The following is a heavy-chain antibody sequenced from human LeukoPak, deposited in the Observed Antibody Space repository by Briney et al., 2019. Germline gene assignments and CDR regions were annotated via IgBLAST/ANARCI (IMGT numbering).Heavy chain of an antibody. CDR1: GGSITSHF. Sequence: SETLSLTCTVSGGSITSHFWSWIRQPPGKGLEWLGYIYHSGITNYNPSLKSRVTISVDTSKNQFSLKLSSVTAADTAVYYCARDGYSGSSLFDYWGQGTLVTVSS. CDR2: IYHSGIT. V-gene: IGHV4-59*11. J-gene: IGHJ4*02. D-gene: IGHD1-26*01. CDR3: ARDGYSGSSLFDY.